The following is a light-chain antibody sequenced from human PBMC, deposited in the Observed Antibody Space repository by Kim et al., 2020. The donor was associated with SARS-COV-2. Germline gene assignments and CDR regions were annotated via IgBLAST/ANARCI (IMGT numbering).Light chain of an antibody. J-gene: IGLJ1*01. V-gene: IGLV3-1*01. CDR3: QAWDSSAYV. Sequence: VSPGQTASITCAGDKLGDKYACWYQQKPGQSPLLVIYQDTKRPSGIPERFSGSNSGNTATLTISGTQAMDEADYYCQAWDSSAYVFGTGTKVTVL. CDR1: KLGDKY. CDR2: QDT.